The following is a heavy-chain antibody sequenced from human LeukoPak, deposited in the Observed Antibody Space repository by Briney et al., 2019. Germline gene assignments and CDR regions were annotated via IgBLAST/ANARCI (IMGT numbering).Heavy chain of an antibody. Sequence: GRSLRLSCAASGFTFSSYAMHWVRQAPGKGLEWVAVISYDGSNKYYADSVKGRFTISRDNSKNTLYLQMNSLRAEDTAVYYCARDFRYYDSSGYSWGQGTLVTVSS. D-gene: IGHD3-22*01. J-gene: IGHJ5*02. CDR3: ARDFRYYDSSGYS. CDR2: ISYDGSNK. V-gene: IGHV3-30-3*01. CDR1: GFTFSSYA.